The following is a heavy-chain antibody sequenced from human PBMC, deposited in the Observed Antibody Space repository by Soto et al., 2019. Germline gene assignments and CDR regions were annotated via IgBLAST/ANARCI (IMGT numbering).Heavy chain of an antibody. V-gene: IGHV1-18*01. CDR3: ARDRGVAPPVAGNTHYYYYMDV. CDR2: ISAFNGNT. J-gene: IGHJ6*03. D-gene: IGHD6-19*01. CDR1: GYSFTNYG. Sequence: QDQLLQSGVEVKKPGASVTVSCKASGYSFTNYGITWVRQAPGQGLEWMGWISAFNGNTHYAQKLQGRVTMTTDASTSTAYMQLRSLRSDDTAVYYCARDRGVAPPVAGNTHYYYYMDVWGKGTTVTVSS.